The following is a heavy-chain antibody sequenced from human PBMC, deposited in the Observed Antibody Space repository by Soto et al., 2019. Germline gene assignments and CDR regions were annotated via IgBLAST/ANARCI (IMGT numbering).Heavy chain of an antibody. CDR2: INHSGST. V-gene: IGHV4-34*01. CDR1: GGSFSGYY. CDR3: ARARGYSYGSHYYYGMDV. J-gene: IGHJ6*02. Sequence: ETLSLTCAVYGGSFSGYYWSWIRQPPGKGLEWIGEINHSGSTNYNPSLKSRVTISVDTSKNQFSLKLSSVTAADTAVYYCARARGYSYGSHYYYGMDVWGQGTTVTVSS. D-gene: IGHD5-18*01.